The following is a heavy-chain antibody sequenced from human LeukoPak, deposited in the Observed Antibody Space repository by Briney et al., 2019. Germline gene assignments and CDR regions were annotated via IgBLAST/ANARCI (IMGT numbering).Heavy chain of an antibody. V-gene: IGHV1-2*06. D-gene: IGHD5-24*01. Sequence: ASVKVSCKASGYTFTGYYMHWVRQAPGQGLEWMGRINPNSGGTNYAQKFQGRVTMTRDTSISTAYMELSRLRSDDTAVYYCAREGRGKMATISLRRYFDYWGQGTLVTVSS. CDR3: AREGRGKMATISLRRYFDY. CDR2: INPNSGGT. J-gene: IGHJ4*02. CDR1: GYTFTGYY.